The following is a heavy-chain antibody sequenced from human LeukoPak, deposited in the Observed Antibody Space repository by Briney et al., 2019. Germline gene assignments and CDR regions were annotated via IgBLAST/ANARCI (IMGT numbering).Heavy chain of an antibody. CDR1: GYTFTSYA. CDR3: ASQLYSYGFALFGY. J-gene: IGHJ4*02. Sequence: ASVKVSCKASGYTFTSYAMNWVRQAPGQGLEWMGWINTNTGNPTYAQGFTGRFVFSLDTSVSTAYLQISSLKAEDTAVYYCASQLYSYGFALFGYWGQGTQVTVSS. CDR2: INTNTGNP. V-gene: IGHV7-4-1*02. D-gene: IGHD5-18*01.